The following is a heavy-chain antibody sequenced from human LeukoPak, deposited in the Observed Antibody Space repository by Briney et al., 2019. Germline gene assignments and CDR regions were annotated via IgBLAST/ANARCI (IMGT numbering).Heavy chain of an antibody. Sequence: LTGGSLRLSCAASGFTFSSYWMHWVRQAPGKGLVWVSRINSDGSSTSYADSVKGRFTISRDNAKNTLYLQMNSLRAEDTAVYYCARATGRIVRATSFDYWGQGTLVTVSS. J-gene: IGHJ4*02. CDR2: INSDGSST. CDR3: ARATGRIVRATSFDY. V-gene: IGHV3-74*01. CDR1: GFTFSSYW. D-gene: IGHD1-26*01.